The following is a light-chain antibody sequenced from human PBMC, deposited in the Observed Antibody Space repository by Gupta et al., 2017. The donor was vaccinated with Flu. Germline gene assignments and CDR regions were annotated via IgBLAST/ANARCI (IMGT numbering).Light chain of an antibody. CDR2: EDN. J-gene: IGLJ3*02. CDR3: GTWDSSLSAGGL. V-gene: IGLV1-51*02. CDR1: SSIFGSNY. Sequence: SVLTQPPSVSDAPGQKVTIPCSGGSSIFGSNYVYWYQLLPGTAPKLLIYEDNKRPSGIPDRFSGSNSGTSATLDITGLQTGDEADYYCGTWDSSLSAGGLFGGGTKLTVL.